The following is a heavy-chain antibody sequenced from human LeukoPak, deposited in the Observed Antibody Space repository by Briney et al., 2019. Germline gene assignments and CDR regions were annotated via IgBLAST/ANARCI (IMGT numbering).Heavy chain of an antibody. CDR1: GYTFTSYG. CDR2: ISAYNGNT. J-gene: IGHJ6*03. V-gene: IGHV1-18*01. D-gene: IGHD3-10*01. Sequence: ASVKVSCKASGYTFTSYGISWVRLAPGQGLEWMGWISAYNGNTNYAQKVQGRVAMTTDTSTSTAYMELRSLRSDDTAVYYCARSGSGYYYYMDVWGKGTTVTVSS. CDR3: ARSGSGYYYYMDV.